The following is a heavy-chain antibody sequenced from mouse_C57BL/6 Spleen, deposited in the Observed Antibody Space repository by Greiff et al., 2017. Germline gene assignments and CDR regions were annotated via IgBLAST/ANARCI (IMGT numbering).Heavy chain of an antibody. CDR3: ARGPSTGTWFAY. Sequence: QVQLKESGPGLVQPSQSLSITCTVSGFSLTSYGVHWVRQSPGKGLEWLGVIWSGGSTDYNAAFISRLSISKDNSKSQVFFKMNSLQADDTAIYYCARGPSTGTWFAYWGQGTLVTVSA. CDR1: GFSLTSYG. J-gene: IGHJ3*01. D-gene: IGHD4-1*02. CDR2: IWSGGST. V-gene: IGHV2-2*01.